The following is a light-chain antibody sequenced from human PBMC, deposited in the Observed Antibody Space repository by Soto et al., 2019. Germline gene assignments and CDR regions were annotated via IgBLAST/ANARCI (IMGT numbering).Light chain of an antibody. CDR1: KSISSY. J-gene: IGKJ4*01. CDR3: QQSYSTRLT. V-gene: IGKV1-39*01. Sequence: DIQMTQSPSFLSASVGDRVTITCRASKSISSYLNWYQQKPGKAPKLLIYAASSLQSRVPSRFSSSGSGPDFTLTIRSLQPGDFAPYYCQQSYSTRLTFGGGTKVEIK. CDR2: AAS.